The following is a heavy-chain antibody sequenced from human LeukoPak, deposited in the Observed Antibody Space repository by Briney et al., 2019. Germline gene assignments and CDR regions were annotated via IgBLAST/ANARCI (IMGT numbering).Heavy chain of an antibody. CDR3: ARGPPFYYDILTGYYKSAEFDY. D-gene: IGHD3-9*01. CDR2: INHSGST. J-gene: IGHJ4*02. CDR1: GGSFSGYY. V-gene: IGHV4-34*01. Sequence: SETLSLTCAVYGGSFSGYYWSWIRQPPGKGLEWIGKINHSGSTNYNPSLKSRVTISVDTSKNQFSLKLSSVTAADTAVYYCARGPPFYYDILTGYYKSAEFDYWGQGTLVTVSS.